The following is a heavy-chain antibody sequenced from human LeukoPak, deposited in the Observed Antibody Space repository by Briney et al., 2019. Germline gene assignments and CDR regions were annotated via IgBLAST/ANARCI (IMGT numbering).Heavy chain of an antibody. CDR3: ARCYDFWSGHWGPFDY. CDR2: ISYDGSNK. Sequence: GGSLRLSCAASGFTFSSHSMNWVRQAPGKGLEWVAVISYDGSNKYYADSVKGRFTISRDNSKNTLYLQMNSLRAEDTAVYYCARCYDFWSGHWGPFDYWGQGTLVTVSS. CDR1: GFTFSSHS. V-gene: IGHV3-30*03. D-gene: IGHD3-3*01. J-gene: IGHJ4*02.